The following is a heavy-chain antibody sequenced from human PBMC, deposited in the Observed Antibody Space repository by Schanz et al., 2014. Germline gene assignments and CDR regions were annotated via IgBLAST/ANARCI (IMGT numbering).Heavy chain of an antibody. J-gene: IGHJ4*01. CDR2: ISSTSTYL. Sequence: EVQLVESGGGLVKPGASLRLSCAASGFTFSSYTMKWVRQAPGKGLEWVSSISSTSTYLYYADSVKGRFTISRDSARNSLYLQMNSLRAEDTAVYYCARDDAWAFDYWGHGTLVTVSS. V-gene: IGHV3-21*01. D-gene: IGHD7-27*01. CDR1: GFTFSSYT. CDR3: ARDDAWAFDY.